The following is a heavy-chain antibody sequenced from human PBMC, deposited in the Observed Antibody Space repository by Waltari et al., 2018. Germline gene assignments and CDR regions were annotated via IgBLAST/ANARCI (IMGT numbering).Heavy chain of an antibody. CDR3: ARKMANPWYYDL. Sequence: QVQLLQSEAEVRKPGASVKVSCKASGYPFTSSVAYYMTWMRQAPGQGLEWMGWINPYSGGTKYAPKFQGRVTLTRDTSISTGYMELTGLRSDDTAVYYCARKMANPWYYDLWGRGTLVTVSS. CDR1: GYPFTSSVAYY. J-gene: IGHJ2*01. CDR2: INPYSGGT. V-gene: IGHV1-2*02. D-gene: IGHD5-12*01.